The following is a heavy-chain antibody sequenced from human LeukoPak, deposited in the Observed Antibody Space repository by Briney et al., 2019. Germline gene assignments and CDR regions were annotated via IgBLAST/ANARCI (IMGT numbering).Heavy chain of an antibody. V-gene: IGHV3-21*04. D-gene: IGHD1-26*01. CDR1: AFSLNAYN. J-gene: IGHJ4*02. Sequence: GGSLRLSCAASAFSLNAYNMNWVRQAPGKGLEWVSSISYTGTYIYYADSVKGRFTISGDNAQNSLYLQMNSLRAEDTAIYYCVRDRGTYRPIDYWGQGTLVTVSS. CDR2: ISYTGTYI. CDR3: VRDRGTYRPIDY.